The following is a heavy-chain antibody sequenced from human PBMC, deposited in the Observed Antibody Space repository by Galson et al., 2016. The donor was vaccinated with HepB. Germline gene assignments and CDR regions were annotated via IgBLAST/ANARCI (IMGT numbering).Heavy chain of an antibody. V-gene: IGHV4-4*07. J-gene: IGHJ5*02. CDR3: AREGCSGGSCYSGYNWFDP. Sequence: SETLSLTCTVSGDSISSHYWSWIRQPAGKGLEWIGRIYTSGSTHYNPSLKSRVTMSVDTSKNQFSLKLTSVTAAGTAVYYCAREGCSGGSCYSGYNWFDPWGQGTLVTVSS. CDR2: IYTSGST. D-gene: IGHD2-15*01. CDR1: GDSISSHY.